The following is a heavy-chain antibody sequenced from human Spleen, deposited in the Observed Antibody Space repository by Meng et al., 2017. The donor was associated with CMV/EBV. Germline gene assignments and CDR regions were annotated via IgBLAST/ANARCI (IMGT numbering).Heavy chain of an antibody. CDR3: ARGTGFWSGYSATFGLDP. V-gene: IGHV3-66*01. CDR2: IYSGGST. D-gene: IGHD3-3*01. J-gene: IGHJ5*02. CDR1: GLTVSNEH. Sequence: GGSLRLSCAASGLTVSNEHLTWVRQAPGKGLEWVSVIYSGGSTYYADSVKGRFTISRENAKNSLFLQMNSLRAGDTAVYYCARGTGFWSGYSATFGLDPWGQGTLVTVSS.